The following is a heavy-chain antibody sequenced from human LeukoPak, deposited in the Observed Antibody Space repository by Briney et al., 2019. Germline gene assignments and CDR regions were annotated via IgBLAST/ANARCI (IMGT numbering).Heavy chain of an antibody. CDR1: GFTLSSYA. Sequence: GGSLRLSCAASGFTLSSYAMSWVRQGPGKGLEWVSAISVSGNTYHADSVKGRFTISRDNSKNTLYLQMNSLRAEDTAVYYCARVMGRYCSSTSCYVDYWGQGTLVTVSS. CDR3: ARVMGRYCSSTSCYVDY. CDR2: ISVSGNT. J-gene: IGHJ4*02. D-gene: IGHD2-2*01. V-gene: IGHV3-23*01.